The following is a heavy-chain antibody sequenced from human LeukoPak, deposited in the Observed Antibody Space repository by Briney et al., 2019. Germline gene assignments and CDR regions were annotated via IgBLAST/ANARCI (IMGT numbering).Heavy chain of an antibody. Sequence: ASVKVSCKVSGFTLTELSMHWVRQAPGKGLEWMGGFDPEDGETIYAQKFQGRVTMTTDTSTSTAYMELRSLRSDDTAVYYCARATKWELDYWGQGTLVTVSS. D-gene: IGHD1-26*01. CDR1: GFTLTELS. CDR3: ARATKWELDY. CDR2: FDPEDGET. J-gene: IGHJ4*02. V-gene: IGHV1-24*01.